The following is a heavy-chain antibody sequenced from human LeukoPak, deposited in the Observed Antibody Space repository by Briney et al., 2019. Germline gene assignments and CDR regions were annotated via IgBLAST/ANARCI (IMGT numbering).Heavy chain of an antibody. D-gene: IGHD6-19*01. CDR2: ISPNTGAT. J-gene: IGHJ4*02. V-gene: IGHV1-2*02. CDR1: GYTFTGYY. CDR3: ARDRVGSGWPRPYYFEF. Sequence: ASVRVSCKPSGYTFTGYYLHWVRPAPGQALEWMGWISPNTGATVYAQNFQDRVNMSRDTSIDTAYMDLSSLRSDDTAVYYCARDRVGSGWPRPYYFEFWGQGTLVTVSS.